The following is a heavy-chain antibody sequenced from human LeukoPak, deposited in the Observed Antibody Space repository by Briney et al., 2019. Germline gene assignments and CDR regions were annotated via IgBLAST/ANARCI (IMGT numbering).Heavy chain of an antibody. Sequence: VKVSCKASGGTFSSYTISWVRQAPGQGLEWMGRIIPILGIANYAQKFQGRVTITADKSTSTAYMELSSLRSEDTAVYCCAGEAVGARRLSYGMDVWGQGTTVTVSS. CDR3: AGEAVGARRLSYGMDV. D-gene: IGHD1-26*01. V-gene: IGHV1-69*04. J-gene: IGHJ6*02. CDR2: IIPILGIA. CDR1: GGTFSSYT.